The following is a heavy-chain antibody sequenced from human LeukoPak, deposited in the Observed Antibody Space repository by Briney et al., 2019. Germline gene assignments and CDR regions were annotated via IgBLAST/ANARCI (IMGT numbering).Heavy chain of an antibody. CDR2: IGGSGDT. Sequence: GGSLRLSCVASGFTFSSFHLSWVRQAPGRGLEWVSGIGGSGDTYSADSVKGRVTVSRDNAKNSLYLQMNSLRAEDTAVYYCARDRVTGLRFLEWLSNDAFDIWGQGTMVTVSS. D-gene: IGHD3-3*01. V-gene: IGHV3-23*01. J-gene: IGHJ3*02. CDR1: GFTFSSFH. CDR3: ARDRVTGLRFLEWLSNDAFDI.